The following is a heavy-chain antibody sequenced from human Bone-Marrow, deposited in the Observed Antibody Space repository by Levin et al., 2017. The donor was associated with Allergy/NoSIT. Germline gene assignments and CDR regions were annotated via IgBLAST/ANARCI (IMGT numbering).Heavy chain of an antibody. CDR2: IDWDDDK. CDR3: ARTQTVVVTAWDGFDI. CDR1: GFSLTTSGMR. J-gene: IGHJ3*02. Sequence: SGPTLVKPPQTLTLTCTFSGFSLTTSGMRVSWIRQPPGKALEWLARIDWDDDKFYSLSLQTRLTISKDTSKNQVVLTMTNMDPVDTATYYCARTQTVVVTAWDGFDIWGQGTKVTVSS. D-gene: IGHD2-21*02. V-gene: IGHV2-70*04.